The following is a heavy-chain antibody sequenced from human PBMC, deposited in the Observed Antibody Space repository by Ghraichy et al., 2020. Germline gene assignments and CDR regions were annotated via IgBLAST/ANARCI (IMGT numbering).Heavy chain of an antibody. Sequence: GGSLRLSCAASGFTFSDYYMSWIRQAPGKGLEWVSYISSSSSYTNYADSVKGRFTISRDNAKNSLYLQMNSLRAEDTAVYYCARVEEDIVVVPAAEGYFDYWGQGTLVTVSS. D-gene: IGHD2-2*01. CDR2: ISSSSSYT. CDR3: ARVEEDIVVVPAAEGYFDY. J-gene: IGHJ4*02. V-gene: IGHV3-11*05. CDR1: GFTFSDYY.